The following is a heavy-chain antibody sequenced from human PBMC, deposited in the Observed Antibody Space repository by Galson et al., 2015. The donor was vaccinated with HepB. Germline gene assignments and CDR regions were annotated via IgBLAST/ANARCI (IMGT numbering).Heavy chain of an antibody. CDR2: ITSDGSDT. CDR1: GFTFSSSW. D-gene: IGHD7-27*01. V-gene: IGHV3-74*01. Sequence: SLRLSCAVSGFTFSSSWMYWARQAPGKGLVWVSRITSDGSDTTYADSVKGRFTTSRDNANNILYLQMNSLRAEDTAVYYCARAGTHWANDYWGQGTLVTVSS. CDR3: ARAGTHWANDY. J-gene: IGHJ4*02.